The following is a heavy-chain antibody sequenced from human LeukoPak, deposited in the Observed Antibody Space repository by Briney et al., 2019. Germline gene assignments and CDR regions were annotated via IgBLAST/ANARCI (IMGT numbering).Heavy chain of an antibody. J-gene: IGHJ6*03. Sequence: GASVKVSCKASGYTFTSYGISWVRQAPGQGLEWMGWISAYNGNTNYAQKLQGRVTMTTDTSTSTAYMALRSLRSDDTAVYYCAHLTTVTPGYYYYYMAVWGKGTTVTVSS. D-gene: IGHD4-17*01. CDR2: ISAYNGNT. V-gene: IGHV1-18*01. CDR3: AHLTTVTPGYYYYYMAV. CDR1: GYTFTSYG.